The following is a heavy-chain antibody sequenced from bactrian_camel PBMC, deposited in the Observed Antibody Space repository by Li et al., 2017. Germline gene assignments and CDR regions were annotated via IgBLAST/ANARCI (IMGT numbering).Heavy chain of an antibody. D-gene: IGHD2*01. CDR1: KYIGRRNC. CDR2: VTSDQRV. V-gene: IGHV3S53*01. Sequence: GGGSVQAGGSLRLSCVASKYIGRRNCIGWFRQVPGKRREGVATVTSDQRVNYADSVKGRFTISRDNAKNTVFLQMNGLQPEDTAMYYCAARRPDMSYKTCFAIMAAAFRSGYSGQGTQVTVS. J-gene: IGHJ4*01.